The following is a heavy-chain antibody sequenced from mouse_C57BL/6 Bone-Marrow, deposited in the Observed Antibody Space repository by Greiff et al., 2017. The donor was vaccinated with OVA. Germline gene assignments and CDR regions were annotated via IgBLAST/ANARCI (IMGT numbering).Heavy chain of an antibody. Sequence: VKLMESGAELVRPGTSVKMSCKASGYTFTNYWIGWAKQRPGHGLEWIGDIYPGGGYTNYNEKFKGKATLTADKSSSTAYMQFSSLTSEDSAIYYCARYYSNYWYFDVWGTGTTVTVSS. CDR3: ARYYSNYWYFDV. CDR2: IYPGGGYT. CDR1: GYTFTNYW. D-gene: IGHD2-5*01. J-gene: IGHJ1*03. V-gene: IGHV1-63*01.